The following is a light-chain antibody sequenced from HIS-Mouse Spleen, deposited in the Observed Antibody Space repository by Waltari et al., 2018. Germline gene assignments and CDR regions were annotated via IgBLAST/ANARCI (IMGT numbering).Light chain of an antibody. CDR2: EGS. V-gene: IGLV2-23*01. Sequence: QSALTQPASVSGSPGQSITIPCPGPSSDVGSYNLVSWYQQHPGKAPKLMIYEGSKRPSGVSNRFSGSKSGNTASLTISGLQAEDEADYYCCSYAGSSTVVFGGGTKLTVL. CDR1: SSDVGSYNL. CDR3: CSYAGSSTVV. J-gene: IGLJ2*01.